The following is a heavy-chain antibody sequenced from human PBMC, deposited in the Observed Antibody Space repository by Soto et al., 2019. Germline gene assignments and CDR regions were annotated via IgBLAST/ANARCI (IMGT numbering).Heavy chain of an antibody. CDR3: ARSVGAGSDGLTDRLDY. V-gene: IGHV3-33*01. CDR1: GFPFRSYG. Sequence: QVQLVESGGGVVQPGTPLELSCVAPGFPFRSYGMHWVRQPPGKGLEWVAVIWNDGSKTYYGDSVKDRFTVSRDSPNNMLYLQISSLRVEDTATYYCARSVGAGSDGLTDRLDYWGQGTPVTASS. D-gene: IGHD5-12*01. CDR2: IWNDGSKT. J-gene: IGHJ4*02.